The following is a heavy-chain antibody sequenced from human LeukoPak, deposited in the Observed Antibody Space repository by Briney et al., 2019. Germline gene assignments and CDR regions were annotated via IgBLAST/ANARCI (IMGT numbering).Heavy chain of an antibody. CDR3: AGQPDYDILTGYSN. V-gene: IGHV4-30-2*01. Sequence: SQTLSLTCAVSGGSISSGGYSWSWIRQPPGKGLEWIGYIYHSGSTYYNPSLKSRVTISVDRSKNQFSLKLSSVTAAGTAVYYCAGQPDYDILTGYSNWGQGTLVTVSS. CDR1: GGSISSGGYS. J-gene: IGHJ4*02. CDR2: IYHSGST. D-gene: IGHD3-9*01.